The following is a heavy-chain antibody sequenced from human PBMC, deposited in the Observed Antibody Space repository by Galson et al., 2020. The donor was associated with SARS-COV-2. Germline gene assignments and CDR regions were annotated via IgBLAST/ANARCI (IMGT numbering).Heavy chain of an antibody. CDR3: AKDIGQQLGGYYYDGMDV. D-gene: IGHD6-13*01. V-gene: IGHV3-9*01. J-gene: IGHJ6*02. CDR1: GFTFDDYA. CDR2: ISWNSGSI. Sequence: GGSLRLSCAASGFTFDDYAMHWVRQAPGKGLEWVSGISWNSGSIGYADSVKGRFTISRDNAKNSLYLQMNSLRAEDTALYYCAKDIGQQLGGYYYDGMDVWGQGTTVTVSS.